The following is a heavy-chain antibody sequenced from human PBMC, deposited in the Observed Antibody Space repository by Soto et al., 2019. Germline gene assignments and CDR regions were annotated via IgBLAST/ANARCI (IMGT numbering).Heavy chain of an antibody. J-gene: IGHJ4*01. V-gene: IGHV3-23*01. CDR3: AKRPASLVSFDY. D-gene: IGHD2-2*01. CDR1: GFTFSNYD. Sequence: EVQLLESGGGLVQPGGSLRLSCAASGFTFSNYDMSWVRQAPGKGMEWVSTISGGGGRIYYADSVKGRFTISRDNSKNTLYRQMDRFRAEDTSVYYCAKRPASLVSFDYWGHGTLVTESS. CDR2: ISGGGGRI.